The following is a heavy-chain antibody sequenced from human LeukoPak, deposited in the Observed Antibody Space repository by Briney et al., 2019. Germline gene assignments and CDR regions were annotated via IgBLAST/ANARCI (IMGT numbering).Heavy chain of an antibody. J-gene: IGHJ3*02. V-gene: IGHV4-4*02. D-gene: IGHD2-2*01. Sequence: SGTLSLTCAVSGGSISSSNWWSWVRQPPGKGLEWIGEIYHSGSTNYNPSLKSRVTISVDKSKHQFSLKLSSVTAADTAVYYCARGPPDCSSTSCYAFDAFDIWGQGTMVTVSS. CDR2: IYHSGST. CDR1: GGSISSSNW. CDR3: ARGPPDCSSTSCYAFDAFDI.